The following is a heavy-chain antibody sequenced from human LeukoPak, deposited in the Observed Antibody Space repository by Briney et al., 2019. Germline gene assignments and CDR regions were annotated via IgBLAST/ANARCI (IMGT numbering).Heavy chain of an antibody. CDR2: INPSGGST. V-gene: IGHV1-46*01. CDR3: ANRRRCSGGSCYSGGFDY. D-gene: IGHD2-15*01. CDR1: GYTFTIYY. J-gene: IGHJ4*02. Sequence: ASVKVSCKASGYTFTIYYIHWVRQAPGQGLEWMGIINPSGGSTSYAQKFQGRVTMTRGTSTSTVYMELSSLRSEDTAVYYCANRRRCSGGSCYSGGFDYWGQGTLVTVSS.